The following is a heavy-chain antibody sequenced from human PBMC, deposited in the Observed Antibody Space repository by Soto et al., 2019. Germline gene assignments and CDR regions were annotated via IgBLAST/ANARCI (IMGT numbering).Heavy chain of an antibody. CDR3: TTDSMTFPLY. J-gene: IGHJ4*02. Sequence: SLRLSCAASGFTFSSYAMYWVRQAPGKGLEWVAVISYDGNNKYYADSVKGRFTISRHNSKNTLYLQMNSLRAEDTAVYYCTTDSMTFPLYWGQGTLVNVS. CDR1: GFTFSSYA. D-gene: IGHD3-16*01. V-gene: IGHV3-30*14. CDR2: ISYDGNNK.